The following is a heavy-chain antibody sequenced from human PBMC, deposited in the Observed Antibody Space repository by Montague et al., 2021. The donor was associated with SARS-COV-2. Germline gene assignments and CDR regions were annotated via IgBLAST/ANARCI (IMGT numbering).Heavy chain of an antibody. CDR1: GFTFSSYD. D-gene: IGHD5-24*01. CDR3: ARGPSRDGYNGGDAFDI. J-gene: IGHJ3*02. CDR2: IGTAGDT. Sequence: SLRLSCAASGFTFSSYDMHWVRQATGKGLEWVSAIGTAGDTNYPGSVXGRFTISRENAKNSLYLQMNSLRAGDTAVYYCARGPSRDGYNGGDAFDIWGQGTMVAVSS. V-gene: IGHV3-13*01.